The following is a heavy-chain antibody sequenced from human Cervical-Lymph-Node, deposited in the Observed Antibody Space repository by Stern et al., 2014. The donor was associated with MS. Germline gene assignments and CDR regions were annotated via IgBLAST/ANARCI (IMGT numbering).Heavy chain of an antibody. Sequence: QVQLQESGPGLVKPSQTLSLSCTVSGGSISRVGYHWNWIRPHPEKGLEWIGSLYYTGSTYYNPSLKSLAVISVDSSKNQFSLNLTSVTAADTAVYYCARSSITIFRVVTAFDIWGQGTMVSVSS. CDR2: LYYTGST. D-gene: IGHD3-3*01. CDR3: ARSSITIFRVVTAFDI. CDR1: GGSISRVGYH. V-gene: IGHV4-31*01. J-gene: IGHJ3*02.